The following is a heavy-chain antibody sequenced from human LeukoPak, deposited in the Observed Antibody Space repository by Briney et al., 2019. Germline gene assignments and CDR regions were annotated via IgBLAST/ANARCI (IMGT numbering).Heavy chain of an antibody. Sequence: SETLSLTCTVSGVSISSGNYYWSWIRQPPGKGLGWIGYIYYSGSTNYNPSLKSRVTISVDTSKNQFSLKLSSVTAADTAVYYCARDLGYYDSSGYYYDAHWYFDLWGRGTLVTVSS. CDR1: GVSISSGNYY. V-gene: IGHV4-61*01. D-gene: IGHD3-22*01. CDR2: IYYSGST. J-gene: IGHJ2*01. CDR3: ARDLGYYDSSGYYYDAHWYFDL.